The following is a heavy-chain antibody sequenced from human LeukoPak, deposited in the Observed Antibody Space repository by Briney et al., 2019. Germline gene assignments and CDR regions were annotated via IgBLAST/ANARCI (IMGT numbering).Heavy chain of an antibody. CDR1: GVSITSGSYY. CDR2: IYYSGST. Sequence: SETLSLTCTVSGVSITSGSYYWGWIRQPPGKGLEWIGSIYYSGSTYYKPSLKSRVIISVDTSKNQFSLKMNSVTAADTAVYYCARHWAHSGGGSYYFDYWGQGTLVTVSS. CDR3: ARHWAHSGGGSYYFDY. D-gene: IGHD1-26*01. J-gene: IGHJ4*02. V-gene: IGHV4-39*01.